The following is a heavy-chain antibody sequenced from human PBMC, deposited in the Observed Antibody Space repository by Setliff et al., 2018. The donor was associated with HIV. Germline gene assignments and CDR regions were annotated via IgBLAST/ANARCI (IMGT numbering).Heavy chain of an antibody. V-gene: IGHV4-39*07. CDR3: ARGLTDTIFGVVTHYYFDY. CDR2: IYYSGST. D-gene: IGHD3-3*01. Sequence: PSETLSLTCTVSGGSISSSSLNWGWIRQPPGKGVEWIGTIYYSGSTYSNPSLKSRVTIAVDTSKNQFSLKLGSATAADTAVYYCARGLTDTIFGVVTHYYFDYWGQGTLVTVSS. CDR1: GGSISSSSLN. J-gene: IGHJ4*02.